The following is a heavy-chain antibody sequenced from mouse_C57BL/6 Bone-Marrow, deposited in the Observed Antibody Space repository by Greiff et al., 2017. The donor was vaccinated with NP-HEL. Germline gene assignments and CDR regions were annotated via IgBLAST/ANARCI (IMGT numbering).Heavy chain of an antibody. CDR3: ARIALFYYGSSPFAY. V-gene: IGHV8-8*01. CDR2: IWWDDDK. Sequence: QVTLKVSGPGILQPSQTLSLTCSFSGFSLSTFGMGVGWIRQPSGKGLEWLAHIWWDDDKYYNPALKSRLTISKDPSKNQVFLKIAKVDTADTATYYCARIALFYYGSSPFAYWGQGTLVTVSA. D-gene: IGHD1-1*01. J-gene: IGHJ3*01. CDR1: GFSLSTFGMG.